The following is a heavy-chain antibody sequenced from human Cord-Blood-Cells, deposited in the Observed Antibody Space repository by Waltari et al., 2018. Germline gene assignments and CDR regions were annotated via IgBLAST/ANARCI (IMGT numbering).Heavy chain of an antibody. CDR1: GYTFTGYY. V-gene: IGHV1-2*02. CDR2: INPNSGGT. CDR3: AREIRYCSGGSCYYYYYYMDV. D-gene: IGHD2-15*01. Sequence: QVQLVQSGAEVKKPGASVKVSCKASGYTFTGYYMHWVRQAPGQRLEWMGWINPNSGGTNYAQKFQGRVTMTRDTSISTAYMELSRLRSDDTAVYYCAREIRYCSGGSCYYYYYYMDVWGKGTTVTVSS. J-gene: IGHJ6*03.